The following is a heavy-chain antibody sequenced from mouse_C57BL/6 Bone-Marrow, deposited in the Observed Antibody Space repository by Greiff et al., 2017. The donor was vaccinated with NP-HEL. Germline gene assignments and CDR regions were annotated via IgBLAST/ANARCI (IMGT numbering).Heavy chain of an antibody. CDR2: INPNNGGT. D-gene: IGHD4-1*01. V-gene: IGHV1-26*01. Sequence: VQLKHSGPELVKPGASVKISCKASGYTFTDYYMNWVKQSHGKSLEWIGDINPNNGGTSYNQKFKGKATLTVDKSSSTAYMELRSLTSEDSAVYYCARYPLTGTNYWGQGTTLTVSS. J-gene: IGHJ2*01. CDR1: GYTFTDYY. CDR3: ARYPLTGTNY.